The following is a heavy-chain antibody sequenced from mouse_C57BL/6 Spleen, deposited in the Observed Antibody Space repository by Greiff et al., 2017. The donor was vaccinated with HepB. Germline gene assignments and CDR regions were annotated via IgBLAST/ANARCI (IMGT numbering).Heavy chain of an antibody. CDR3: ARESRQLRLPMDY. D-gene: IGHD3-2*02. Sequence: EVLLVESGGGLVKPGGSLKLSCAASGFTFSDYGMHWVRQAPEKGLEWVAYISSGSSTIYYADTVKGRFTISRDNAKNTLFLQMTSLRSEDTAMYYCARESRQLRLPMDYWGQGTSVTVSS. V-gene: IGHV5-17*01. CDR2: ISSGSSTI. J-gene: IGHJ4*01. CDR1: GFTFSDYG.